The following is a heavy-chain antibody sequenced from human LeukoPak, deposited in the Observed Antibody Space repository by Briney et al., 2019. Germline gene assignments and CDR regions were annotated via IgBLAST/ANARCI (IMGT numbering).Heavy chain of an antibody. J-gene: IGHJ3*02. D-gene: IGHD3-16*01. CDR2: ISTSSNYI. CDR3: ARDVGASAPDAFDI. V-gene: IGHV3-21*01. CDR1: GFTFSTYN. Sequence: GGSPRLSCAASGFTFSTYNMNWVRQAPGKGLEWVSSISTSSNYIYYADSVRGRFTISRDNAKSSLYLQMNSLRAEDTDVYYCARDVGASAPDAFDIWGQGTMVTVSS.